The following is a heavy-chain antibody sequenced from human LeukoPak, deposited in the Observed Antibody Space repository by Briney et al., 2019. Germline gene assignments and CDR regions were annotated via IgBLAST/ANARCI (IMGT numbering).Heavy chain of an antibody. CDR1: GYKYIDYY. J-gene: IGHJ3*02. CDR3: ARVDRLYERTYPAGYDI. D-gene: IGHD6-25*01. Sequence: ASVKVSCKASGYKYIDYYIHWVRHAPGQGLEWMGWINPQSGWYKVCTEVSGQGHHVQYTSINTAYMELRTLRSDDTAVFYCARVDRLYERTYPAGYDIWGQGTRVTVSS. V-gene: IGHV1-2*02. CDR2: INPQSGWY.